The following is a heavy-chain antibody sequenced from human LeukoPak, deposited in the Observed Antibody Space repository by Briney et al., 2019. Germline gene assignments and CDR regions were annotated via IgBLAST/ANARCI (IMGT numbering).Heavy chain of an antibody. CDR2: IYSSGST. CDR3: ARAGGYCTSTTCFNRHPH. CDR1: GGSISSGSDY. D-gene: IGHD2-2*01. V-gene: IGHV4-61*02. Sequence: SQTLSLTCTVSGGSISSGSDYWSWIRQPAGKGLEWIGRIYSSGSTNYNPSLASRVTISVDTSKNQFSLTLSSVTAADTAVYYCARAGGYCTSTTCFNRHPHWGQGTLVTVSS. J-gene: IGHJ1*01.